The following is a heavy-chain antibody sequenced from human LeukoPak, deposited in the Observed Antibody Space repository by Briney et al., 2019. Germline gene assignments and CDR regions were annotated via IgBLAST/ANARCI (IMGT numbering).Heavy chain of an antibody. CDR3: AREDVVVPAAINRFDP. D-gene: IGHD2-2*01. Sequence: SETLSLTCTVSGGSISSYYWSWIRQPAGKGLEWIGRIYTSGSTNYNPSLKSRVTMSVDTSKNQFSLKLSSVTAADTAVYYCAREDVVVPAAINRFDPWGQGTLVTVSS. CDR2: IYTSGST. J-gene: IGHJ5*02. CDR1: GGSISSYY. V-gene: IGHV4-4*07.